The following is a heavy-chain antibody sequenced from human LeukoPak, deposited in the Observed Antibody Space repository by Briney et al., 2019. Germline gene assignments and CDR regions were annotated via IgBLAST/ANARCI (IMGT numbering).Heavy chain of an antibody. J-gene: IGHJ6*02. CDR1: GGTFSSYA. V-gene: IGHV1-69*13. CDR2: IIPIFGTA. D-gene: IGHD3-3*01. CDR3: ARMQLGVGTSGYSYYYYGMDV. Sequence: ASVKVSCKASGGTFSSYAISWVRQAPGQGLEWMGGIIPIFGTANYAQKFQGRVTITADESTSTAYMELSSLRSEDTAVYYCARMQLGVGTSGYSYYYYGMDVWGQGTTVTVSS.